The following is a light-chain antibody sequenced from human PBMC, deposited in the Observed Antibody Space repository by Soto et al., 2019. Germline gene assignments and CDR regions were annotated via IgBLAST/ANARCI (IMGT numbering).Light chain of an antibody. V-gene: IGKV1-39*01. CDR1: RGIATS. J-gene: IGKJ2*01. CDR2: GAS. Sequence: DIPMTQSPSSLSASPGDTVSFTCRASRGIATSVHWYQQKPGAAPKLLISGASTLQSAVTSRFSGSGSVTDFTLTISGLQPEDVATYFCQQTFSTPPYTFGQGTRLHIK. CDR3: QQTFSTPPYT.